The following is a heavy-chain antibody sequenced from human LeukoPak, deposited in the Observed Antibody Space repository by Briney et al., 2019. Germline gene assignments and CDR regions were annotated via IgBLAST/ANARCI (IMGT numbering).Heavy chain of an antibody. D-gene: IGHD5-12*01. Sequence: PSETLSLTCAVYGGSFSGYYWSWIRQPPGKGLEWIGEINHSGSTNYNPSLKSRVTISVDTSKNQFSLKLSSVTAADTAVYYCARGGVATDWGQGTPVTVSS. J-gene: IGHJ4*02. CDR1: GGSFSGYY. CDR2: INHSGST. CDR3: ARGGVATD. V-gene: IGHV4-34*01.